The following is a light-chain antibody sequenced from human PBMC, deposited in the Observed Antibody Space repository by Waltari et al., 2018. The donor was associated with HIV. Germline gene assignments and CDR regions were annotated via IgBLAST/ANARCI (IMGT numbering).Light chain of an antibody. Sequence: QSALTQPASVSGSPGQSITISCTGTSSDVGGYNYVSWYQQHPGKAPKLMIYDVRNRPSGFSNRFSGCKSGNTASLTISGLQAEDDADYYGSSYTSSSTYVVFGGGTKLTVL. CDR2: DVR. CDR1: SSDVGGYNY. CDR3: SSYTSSSTYVV. J-gene: IGLJ2*01. V-gene: IGLV2-14*03.